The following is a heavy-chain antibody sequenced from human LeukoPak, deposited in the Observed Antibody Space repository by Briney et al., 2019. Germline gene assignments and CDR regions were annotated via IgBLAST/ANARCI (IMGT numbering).Heavy chain of an antibody. CDR2: INPSGGST. Sequence: VASVKVSCKASGYTFTSYYMHWVRQAPGQGLEWMGIINPSGGSTSYAQKFQGRVTMARDTSISTAYMELSRLRSDDTAVYYCARRKAVAKYYFDYWGQGTLVTVSS. J-gene: IGHJ4*02. V-gene: IGHV1-46*01. CDR1: GYTFTSYY. D-gene: IGHD6-13*01. CDR3: ARRKAVAKYYFDY.